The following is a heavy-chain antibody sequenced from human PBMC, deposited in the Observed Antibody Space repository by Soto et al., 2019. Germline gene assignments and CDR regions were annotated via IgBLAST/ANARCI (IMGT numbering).Heavy chain of an antibody. V-gene: IGHV1-3*01. CDR1: GYTFTSYA. CDR2: INAGNGNT. CDR3: ARDSTICSSTSCYLSPQDY. J-gene: IGHJ4*02. D-gene: IGHD2-2*01. Sequence: ASVKVSCKASGYTFTSYAMHWVRQAPGQRLEWMGWINAGNGNTKYSQKFQGRVTITRDTSASTAYMELSSLRAEDTAVYYCARDSTICSSTSCYLSPQDYWGQGTLVTVSS.